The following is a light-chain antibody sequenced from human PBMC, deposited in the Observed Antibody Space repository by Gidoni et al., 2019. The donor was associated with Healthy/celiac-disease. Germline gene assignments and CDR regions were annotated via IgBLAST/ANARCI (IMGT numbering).Light chain of an antibody. J-gene: IGKJ4*01. CDR3: MQALQTPLT. V-gene: IGKV2-28*01. Sequence: DIVMPQSPLPLPVTPGEPASISCRSSQSLLHSNGYNYLDWYLQKPGQSPQLLIDLGSNRASGVPDRFSGSGSGTDFTLKISRVEAEDVGVYYCMQALQTPLTFGGGTKVEIK. CDR1: QSLLHSNGYNY. CDR2: LGS.